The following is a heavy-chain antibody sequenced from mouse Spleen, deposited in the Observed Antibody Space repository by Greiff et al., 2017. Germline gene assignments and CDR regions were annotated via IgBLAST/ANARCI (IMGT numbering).Heavy chain of an antibody. J-gene: IGHJ4*01. CDR1: GYTFTSYW. CDR3: NVLDY. V-gene: IGHV1-69*02. Sequence: QVQLQQPGAELVRPGASVKLSCKASGYTFTSYWINWVKQRPGQGLEWIGNIYPSDSYTNYNQKFKDKATLTVDKSSSTAYMQLSSPTSEDSAVYYCNVLDYWGQGTSVTVSS. CDR2: IYPSDSYT.